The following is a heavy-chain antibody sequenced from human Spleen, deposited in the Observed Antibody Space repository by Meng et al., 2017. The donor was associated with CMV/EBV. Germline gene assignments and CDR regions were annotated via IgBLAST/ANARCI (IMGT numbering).Heavy chain of an antibody. CDR2: INHSGST. J-gene: IGHJ6*02. V-gene: IGHV4-34*01. CDR3: ARDWATIPYGMDV. Sequence: GSLRLSCAVYGGSFSGYYWSWIRQPPGKGLEWIGEINHSGSTNYNPSLKSRVTISVDTSKNQFSLKLSSVTAADTAVYYCARDWATIPYGMDVWGQGTTVTVSS. CDR1: GGSFSGYY. D-gene: IGHD5-12*01.